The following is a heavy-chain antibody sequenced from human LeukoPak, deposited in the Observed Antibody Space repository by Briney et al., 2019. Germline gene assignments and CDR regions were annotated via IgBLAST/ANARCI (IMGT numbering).Heavy chain of an antibody. V-gene: IGHV3-30*04. D-gene: IGHD6-19*01. CDR3: ARVGTVWLVDDAFDI. J-gene: IGHJ3*02. Sequence: LAGGSLRLSCAASGFTFSSYAMHWVRQAPGKGLEWVAVISYDGSNKYYADSVKGRFTISRDNSKNTLYLQMNSLKAEDTAVYYCARVGTVWLVDDAFDIWGQGTMVTVSS. CDR1: GFTFSSYA. CDR2: ISYDGSNK.